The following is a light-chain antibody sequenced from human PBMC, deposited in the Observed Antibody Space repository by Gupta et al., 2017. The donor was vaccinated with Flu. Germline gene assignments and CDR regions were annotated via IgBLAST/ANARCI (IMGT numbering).Light chain of an antibody. Sequence: DIETTQSPSSLSASVGDRITITCRASQSISSYLNWYQQKPGKAPKLLIFAASSLQSGVPSRFSGSGSGTDFNLTISSLQPEDFATYYCQQTDSIPVTFGEGTKV. J-gene: IGKJ4*01. V-gene: IGKV1-39*01. CDR1: QSISSY. CDR2: AAS. CDR3: QQTDSIPVT.